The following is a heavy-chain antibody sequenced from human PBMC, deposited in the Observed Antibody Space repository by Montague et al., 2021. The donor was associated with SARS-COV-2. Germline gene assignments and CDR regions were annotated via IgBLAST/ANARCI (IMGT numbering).Heavy chain of an antibody. J-gene: IGHJ2*01. Sequence: SLRLSCAASGFTFSSYEMNWVRQAPGKGLEWVSYISSSGSTIYHAGSVKGRFTISRDNAKNSLYLQMNSLRAEDTAVYYCASILRLPRWFDLWGRGTLVTVSS. D-gene: IGHD3-3*01. CDR3: ASILRLPRWFDL. CDR1: GFTFSSYE. CDR2: ISSSGSTI. V-gene: IGHV3-48*03.